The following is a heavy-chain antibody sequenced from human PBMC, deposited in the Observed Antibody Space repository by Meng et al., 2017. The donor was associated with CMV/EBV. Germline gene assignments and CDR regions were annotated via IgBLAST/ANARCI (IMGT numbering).Heavy chain of an antibody. CDR1: FTFSSYA. Sequence: FTFSSYAMHWVRQAPGKGLEWVAVISYDGSNKYYADSVKGRFTISRDNSKNTLYLQMNSLRAEDTAVYYCARACVTMVRGVGEGLDYWGQGTLVTVSS. CDR3: ARACVTMVRGVGEGLDY. CDR2: ISYDGSNK. V-gene: IGHV3-30*04. J-gene: IGHJ4*02. D-gene: IGHD3-10*01.